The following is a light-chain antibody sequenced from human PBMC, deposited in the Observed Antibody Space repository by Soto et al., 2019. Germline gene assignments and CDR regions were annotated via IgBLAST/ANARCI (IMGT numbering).Light chain of an antibody. V-gene: IGKV3-15*01. CDR1: QSVSHA. J-gene: IGKJ1*01. Sequence: EIVLTQSPATLSLSPGERATLSCRASQSVSHALAWYQQKPGQAPRLLIYGASTRATGIPARFSGSGSGTEFTLTISSLQPDDIATYYCQQYNSYSRTFGQGTKVDI. CDR2: GAS. CDR3: QQYNSYSRT.